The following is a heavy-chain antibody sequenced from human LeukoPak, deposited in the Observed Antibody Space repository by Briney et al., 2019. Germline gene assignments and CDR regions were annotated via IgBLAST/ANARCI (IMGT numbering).Heavy chain of an antibody. CDR2: MNPNSGNT. J-gene: IGHJ4*02. CDR3: ARGRSGYYPYY. D-gene: IGHD3-3*01. Sequence: ASVKVSCKASGYTFTSYDITWVRQATGQGLEWMGWMNPNSGNTGYAQKFQGRVTMTRNSSIRTAYMELSSLRSEDTALDYCARGRSGYYPYYWGQGTLVTVSS. CDR1: GYTFTSYD. V-gene: IGHV1-8*01.